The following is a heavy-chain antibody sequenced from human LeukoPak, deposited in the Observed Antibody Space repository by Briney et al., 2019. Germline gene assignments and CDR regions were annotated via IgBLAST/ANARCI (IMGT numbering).Heavy chain of an antibody. CDR1: GGTFSSYA. D-gene: IGHD6-19*01. CDR3: ARDLAIAVAAFRRFDP. V-gene: IGHV1-69*04. Sequence: SVKVSCKASGGTFSSYAISWVRQAPGQGLEWMGRIIPILGIANYAQKFQGRVTITADKSTSTAYMELSSLRSEDTAVYSCARDLAIAVAAFRRFDPWGQGTLVTVSS. J-gene: IGHJ5*02. CDR2: IIPILGIA.